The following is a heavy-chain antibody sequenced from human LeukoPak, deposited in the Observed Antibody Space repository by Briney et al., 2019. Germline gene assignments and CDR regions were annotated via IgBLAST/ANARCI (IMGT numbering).Heavy chain of an antibody. CDR2: IYTGGDT. Sequence: GGSLTLSCAASGFTFSSYDMHWVRQPTGKGLEWVSAIYTGGDTYYTGSVKGRVTISREKSKNPLYPKMNSLRAEDTAVYYCARGCSSTSCYEAFDYWGQGTLVTVSS. CDR3: ARGCSSTSCYEAFDY. J-gene: IGHJ4*02. D-gene: IGHD2-2*01. CDR1: GFTFSSYD. V-gene: IGHV3-13*01.